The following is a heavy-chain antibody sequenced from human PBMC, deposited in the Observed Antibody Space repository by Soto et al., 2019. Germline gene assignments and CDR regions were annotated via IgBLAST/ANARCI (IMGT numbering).Heavy chain of an antibody. V-gene: IGHV3-7*01. Sequence: EVQLVESGGGLVQPGGSLRLSCAASGFTFSSYRMSWVRQAPGKGLEWVANIKQDGSEKYYVDSVKGRFTISRDNAKNSLYLQMNSLRAEDTAVYYCARDRGYYYGSGYTDYWGQGTLVTVSS. D-gene: IGHD3-10*01. J-gene: IGHJ4*02. CDR3: ARDRGYYYGSGYTDY. CDR1: GFTFSSYR. CDR2: IKQDGSEK.